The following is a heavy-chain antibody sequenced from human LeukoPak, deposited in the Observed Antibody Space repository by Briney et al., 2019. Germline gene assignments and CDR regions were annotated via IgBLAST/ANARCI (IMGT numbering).Heavy chain of an antibody. Sequence: SETLSLTCAVYGGSFSGYYWSWIRQPPGKGLEWIGEINHSGSTNYNPSLKSRVTISVDKSKNQFSLKLSSVTAADTAVYYCASSQTTGTGYWGQGTLVTVSS. CDR2: INHSGST. CDR1: GGSFSGYY. V-gene: IGHV4-34*01. CDR3: ASSQTTGTGY. D-gene: IGHD4-17*01. J-gene: IGHJ4*02.